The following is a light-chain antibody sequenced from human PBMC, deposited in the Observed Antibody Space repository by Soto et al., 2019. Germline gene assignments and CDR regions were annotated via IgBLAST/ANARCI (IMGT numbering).Light chain of an antibody. CDR1: QSVSSN. J-gene: IGKJ1*01. CDR2: GAS. CDR3: QPYNNWWT. Sequence: EIVMTQSPATLSVSPGERATLSCRASQSVSSNLAWYQQKHGQAPRLLIYGASTRATGIPARFSGSGSGIEFTLTISSLQSEDFAVYYCQPYNNWWTFGQGTKVEIK. V-gene: IGKV3-15*01.